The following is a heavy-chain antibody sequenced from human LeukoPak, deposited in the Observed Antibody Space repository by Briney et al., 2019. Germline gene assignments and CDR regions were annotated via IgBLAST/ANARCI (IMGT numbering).Heavy chain of an antibody. V-gene: IGHV3-21*01. Sequence: GGSLRLSCAASGFTFSSYEMNWVRQAPGKGLEWVSSISSSSSYIYYADSVKGRFTISRDNAKNSLYLQMNSLRAEDTAVYYCARAYYYGSGSYLYWYFDLWGRGTLVTVSS. CDR2: ISSSSSYI. D-gene: IGHD3-10*01. CDR3: ARAYYYGSGSYLYWYFDL. J-gene: IGHJ2*01. CDR1: GFTFSSYE.